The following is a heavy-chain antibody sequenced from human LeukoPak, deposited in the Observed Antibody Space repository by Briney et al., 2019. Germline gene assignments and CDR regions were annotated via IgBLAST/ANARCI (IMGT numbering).Heavy chain of an antibody. Sequence: PSETLSLTCTVSGGSISSGSYYWSWIRQPAGKGLEWIGRIYTSGSTYYKSSLKSRVTISLDTSKNQFSLKLRSVTAADTAVYYCASGSPAADYWGQGTLVTVSS. CDR3: ASGSPAADY. V-gene: IGHV4-61*02. CDR1: GGSISSGSYY. D-gene: IGHD6-25*01. J-gene: IGHJ4*02. CDR2: IYTSGST.